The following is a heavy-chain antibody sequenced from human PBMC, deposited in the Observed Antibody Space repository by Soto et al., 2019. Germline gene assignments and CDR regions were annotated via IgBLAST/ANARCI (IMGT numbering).Heavy chain of an antibody. J-gene: IGHJ4*02. CDR3: ARDLGEQQLVNDY. V-gene: IGHV1-46*01. CDR2: INPSGGST. Sequence: ASVKVSCKASGYTFTSYYMHWVRQAPGQGLEWMGIINPSGGSTSYAQKFQGRVTMTRDTSTSTAYMELSSLRSEDTAVYCCARDLGEQQLVNDYWGQGTLVTVSS. CDR1: GYTFTSYY. D-gene: IGHD6-13*01.